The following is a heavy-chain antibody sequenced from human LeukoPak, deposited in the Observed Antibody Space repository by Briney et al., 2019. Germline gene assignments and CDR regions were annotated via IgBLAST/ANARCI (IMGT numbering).Heavy chain of an antibody. J-gene: IGHJ4*02. D-gene: IGHD5-18*01. CDR1: GFTFDDYA. V-gene: IGHV3-9*01. CDR2: ISWNSGSI. Sequence: SLLLSCAASGFTFDDYAMHWVRQAPGKGLEWVSGISWNSGSIGYADSVKGRFTISRDNAKNSLYLQMNSLRAEDTAVYYCARDLSGVAGYTYGRGIDYWGQGTLVTVSS. CDR3: ARDLSGVAGYTYGRGIDY.